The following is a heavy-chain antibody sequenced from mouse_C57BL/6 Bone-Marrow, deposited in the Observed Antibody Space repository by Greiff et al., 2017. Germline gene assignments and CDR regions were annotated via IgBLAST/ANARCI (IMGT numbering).Heavy chain of an antibody. V-gene: IGHV14-2*01. D-gene: IGHD1-1*01. J-gene: IGHJ2*01. CDR3: TRSLIYYGTNY. CDR2: IDPEDGET. Sequence: EVQLQQSGAELVKPGASVKLSCTASGFNIKDYYIHWVKQRTEQGLEWIGRIDPEDGETTYAPKFQDKATITAEPSSHPAYLQLSSLTSEDTAVYYCTRSLIYYGTNYWGQGTTLTVSS. CDR1: GFNIKDYY.